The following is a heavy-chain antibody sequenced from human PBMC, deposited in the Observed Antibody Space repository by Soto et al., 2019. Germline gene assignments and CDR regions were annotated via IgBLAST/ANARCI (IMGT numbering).Heavy chain of an antibody. CDR2: IIPIFGTA. D-gene: IGHD2-15*01. CDR3: ARSIVVVVAGYYYYGMDV. V-gene: IGHV1-69*01. CDR1: GGTFSSYA. Sequence: QVQLVQSGAEVKKPGSSVKVSCKASGGTFSSYAISWVRQAPGQGLEWKGGIIPIFGTANYAQKFQGRVTITADESTSTAYMELSSLRSEDTAVYYCARSIVVVVAGYYYYGMDVWGQGTTVTVSS. J-gene: IGHJ6*02.